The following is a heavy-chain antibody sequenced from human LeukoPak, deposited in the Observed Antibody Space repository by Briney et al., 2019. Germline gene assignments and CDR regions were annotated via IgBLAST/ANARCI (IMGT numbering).Heavy chain of an antibody. V-gene: IGHV4-38-2*01. CDR2: IYHSGSP. J-gene: IGHJ4*02. Sequence: PSETLSLTCAVSGYSISSGYYWGWIRQPPGKGLEGIGRIYHSGSPYFHPAPQSRVTISVDTSKNQFSLKLSSVPAADTAVYYCARLSRRGASDYWGQGTLVTVSS. CDR3: ARLSRRGASDY. D-gene: IGHD3-16*01. CDR1: GYSISSGYY.